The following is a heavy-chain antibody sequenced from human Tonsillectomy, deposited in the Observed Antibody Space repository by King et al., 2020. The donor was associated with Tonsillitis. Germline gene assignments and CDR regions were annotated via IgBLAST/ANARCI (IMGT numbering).Heavy chain of an antibody. J-gene: IGHJ6*02. CDR3: ARAQRPSTGEGMDV. Sequence: QLLQSGAEVKKPGASVKVSCKASGYTFSDHTLHWVRQAPGQGLEWMGRINPSSGVAVYAQRFQGRVNLTRATSFNTAYMEVSGLRSDDTAVYYCARAQRPSTGEGMDVWGQGTTVTVSS. CDR1: GYTFSDHT. CDR2: INPSSGVA. V-gene: IGHV1-2*06. D-gene: IGHD1-1*01.